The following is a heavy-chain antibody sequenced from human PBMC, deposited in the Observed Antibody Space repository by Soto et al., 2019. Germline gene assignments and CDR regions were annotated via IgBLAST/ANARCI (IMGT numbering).Heavy chain of an antibody. CDR3: AKDLRKDRVAATLEPGY. CDR1: GFTFSSYA. D-gene: IGHD2-15*01. V-gene: IGHV3-23*01. J-gene: IGHJ4*02. Sequence: GESLKISCAASGFTFSSYAMSWVRQAPGKGLEWVSAISGSGGSTYYADSVKGRFTISRDNSKNTLYLQMNSLRAEDTAVYYCAKDLRKDRVAATLEPGYWGQGTLVTVSS. CDR2: ISGSGGST.